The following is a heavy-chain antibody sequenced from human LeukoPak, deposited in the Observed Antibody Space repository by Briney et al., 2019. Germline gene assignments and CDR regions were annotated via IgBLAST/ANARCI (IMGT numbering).Heavy chain of an antibody. V-gene: IGHV4-34*01. CDR1: GESLNSYY. J-gene: IGHJ5*02. CDR2: IYESGTT. D-gene: IGHD3-9*01. CDR3: ARRRPTYVLRYFDPNNWFDP. Sequence: PSETLSLTCAVYGESLNSYYWSWVRQPPGEGLEWIGEIYESGTTEYNPSLKSRVTISRVPSKQQFSLSLSSVTAADTAVYYCARRRPTYVLRYFDPNNWFDPWDQGTLVTVSS.